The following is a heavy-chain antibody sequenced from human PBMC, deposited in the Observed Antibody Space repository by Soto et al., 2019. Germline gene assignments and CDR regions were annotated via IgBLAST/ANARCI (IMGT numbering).Heavy chain of an antibody. D-gene: IGHD6-13*01. CDR2: IYYRGST. J-gene: IGHJ6*02. CDR1: GGSISGYY. V-gene: IGHV4-59*01. Sequence: SETLSVTCTVSGGSISGYYWSWIRQSPGKGLEYIGYIYYRGSTSYNPSLKIRVTMSVDTSRNQFSLKVNSVTAADTAVYYCARQQLLPFYYALDVWGQGTTVTVSS. CDR3: ARQQLLPFYYALDV.